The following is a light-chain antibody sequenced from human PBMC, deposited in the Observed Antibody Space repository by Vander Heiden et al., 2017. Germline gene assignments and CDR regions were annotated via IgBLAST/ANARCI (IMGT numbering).Light chain of an antibody. CDR3: QKYNSAPQT. J-gene: IGKJ1*01. V-gene: IGKV1-27*01. CDR1: QGISNH. Sequence: DNQMTQSPSSLSASVRDRVTITCRASQGISNHLAWYQQKPGKIPKLLIDAASTLQPGVPSRFSGSGSGTYFTLTISSLQPEDVATYYCQKYNSAPQTFGQGTKVEIK. CDR2: AAS.